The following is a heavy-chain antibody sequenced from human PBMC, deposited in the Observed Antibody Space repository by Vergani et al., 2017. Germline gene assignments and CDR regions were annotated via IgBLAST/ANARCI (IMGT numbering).Heavy chain of an antibody. D-gene: IGHD6-13*01. CDR3: ARVWQQLVPDY. J-gene: IGHJ4*02. Sequence: QVQLQESGPGLVKPSETLSLTCTVSGYSISSGYYWGWIRQPPGKGLEWIGSIYHSGSTYYNPSLKSRVTISVDTSKNQFSLKLSSVTAADTAVDYCARVWQQLVPDYWGQGTLVTVSS. V-gene: IGHV4-38-2*02. CDR1: GYSISSGYY. CDR2: IYHSGST.